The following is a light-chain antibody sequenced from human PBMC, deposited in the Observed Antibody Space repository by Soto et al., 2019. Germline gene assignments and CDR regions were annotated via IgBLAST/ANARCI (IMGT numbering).Light chain of an antibody. Sequence: DTQMTQSPSTLSASVGDRVTITCRASQSISNWLAWYQQKPGKAPKLLIYKASSLESGVPSRFSGSGSGTEVTLTISSLQPDDFATYYCQQYNGTFGQGTKVEIK. V-gene: IGKV1-5*03. CDR3: QQYNGT. CDR2: KAS. J-gene: IGKJ1*01. CDR1: QSISNW.